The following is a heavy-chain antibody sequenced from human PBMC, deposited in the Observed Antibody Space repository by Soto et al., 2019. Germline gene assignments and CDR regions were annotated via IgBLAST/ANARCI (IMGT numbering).Heavy chain of an antibody. CDR1: GFTVSSYE. D-gene: IGHD3-22*01. V-gene: IGHV3-48*03. CDR3: ARDRNYYDSSGSIAPFDY. J-gene: IGHJ4*02. Sequence: PGGSLRLSCAASGFTVSSYEMNWVRQAPGKGLEWVSYISSSGSTIYYADSVKGRFTISRDNAKNSLYLQMNSLRAEDTAVYYCARDRNYYDSSGSIAPFDYWGQGTLVTVSS. CDR2: ISSSGSTI.